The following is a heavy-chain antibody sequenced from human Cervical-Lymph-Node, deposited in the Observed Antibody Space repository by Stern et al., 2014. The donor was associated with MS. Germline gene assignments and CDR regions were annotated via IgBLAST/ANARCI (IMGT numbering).Heavy chain of an antibody. D-gene: IGHD3-10*01. V-gene: IGHV7-4-1*02. J-gene: IGHJ3*02. CDR1: GYTFTNYA. Sequence: VQLVESGSELKKPGASVKVSCKASGYTFTNYAVNWVRQAPGQGPEWMGWINTNTRIPTYAQDFTGRFVFSLDTSVRTAYLVITSLKAEDTAVYYCARSQWFGEVDALDMWGQGTMVTVSS. CDR2: INTNTRIP. CDR3: ARSQWFGEVDALDM.